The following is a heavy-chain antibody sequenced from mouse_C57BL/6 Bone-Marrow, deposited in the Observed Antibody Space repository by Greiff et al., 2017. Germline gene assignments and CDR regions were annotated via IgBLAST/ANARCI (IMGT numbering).Heavy chain of an antibody. CDR3: ARWGLLRCYFDV. V-gene: IGHV1-64*01. J-gene: IGHJ1*03. CDR2: IHPNSGST. CDR1: GFTFNSYW. Sequence: QVQLQQPGAGLVKPGASVKLSCKASGFTFNSYWMPWVKQRPGQGLEWIGMIHPNSGSTNYHEKFKSKATLTVDKSSSTAYMQLSSLTSEDSAVYYCARWGLLRCYFDVWGTGTTVTVSS. D-gene: IGHD1-1*01.